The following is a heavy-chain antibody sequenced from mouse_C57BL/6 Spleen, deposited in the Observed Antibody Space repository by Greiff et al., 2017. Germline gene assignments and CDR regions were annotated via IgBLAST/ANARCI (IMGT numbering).Heavy chain of an antibody. CDR3: AVTTVSTWYFDV. V-gene: IGHV1-82*01. D-gene: IGHD1-1*01. J-gene: IGHJ1*03. Sequence: VKLQESGPELVKPGASVKISCKASGYAFSSSWMNWVKQRPGKGLEWIGRIYPGDGDTNYNGKFKGKATLTADKSSSPAYMQLSSLTSEDSAVYFCAVTTVSTWYFDVWGTGTTVTVSS. CDR1: GYAFSSSW. CDR2: IYPGDGDT.